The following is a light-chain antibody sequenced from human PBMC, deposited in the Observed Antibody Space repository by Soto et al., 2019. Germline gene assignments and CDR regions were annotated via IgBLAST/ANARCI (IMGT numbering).Light chain of an antibody. J-gene: IGKJ3*01. CDR3: QKYSGAPFT. CDR2: AAS. CDR1: QGISSY. V-gene: IGKV1-27*01. Sequence: DIHLTQPPSSLSASVGDRVTITCRASQGISSYLAWYQQKPGKVPKLLISAASTLQSGVPSRFSGGGSGTHFTLTISSLQPEDVATYYCQKYSGAPFTFGPGTKVDIK.